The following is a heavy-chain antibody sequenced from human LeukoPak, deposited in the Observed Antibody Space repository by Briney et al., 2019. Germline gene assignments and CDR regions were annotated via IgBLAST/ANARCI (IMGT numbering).Heavy chain of an antibody. CDR2: ITTYSGRT. V-gene: IGHV1-18*01. Sequence: GASVKVSCKTSGYTFSTYGISWLRQAPGHGLEWIGWITTYSGRTEYAAKFQGRVTMTTETSTTTAHMDLTSLTSDDTSVYYCARHEYTYGYGNLDKWGQGTLVTVSS. CDR1: GYTFSTYG. J-gene: IGHJ4*02. D-gene: IGHD2-2*03. CDR3: ARHEYTYGYGNLDK.